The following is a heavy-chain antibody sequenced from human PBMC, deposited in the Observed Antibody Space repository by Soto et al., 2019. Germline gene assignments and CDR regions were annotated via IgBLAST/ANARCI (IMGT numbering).Heavy chain of an antibody. D-gene: IGHD6-19*01. CDR1: GSTFTGYY. CDR2: INPNSGGT. CDR3: ARESPPGWNYCCGMDV. J-gene: IGHJ6*02. V-gene: IGHV1-2*02. Sequence: WASVKVSCKASGSTFTGYYMHWVRQAPGQGLEWMGWINPNSGGTNYAQKFQGRVTMTRDTSISTAYMELSRLRSDDTAVYYCARESPPGWNYCCGMDVWGQGTTVTVSS.